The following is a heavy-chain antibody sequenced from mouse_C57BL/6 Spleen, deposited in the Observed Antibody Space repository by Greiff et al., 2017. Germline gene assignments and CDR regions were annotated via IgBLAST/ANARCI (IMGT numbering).Heavy chain of an antibody. CDR1: GYSITSGYY. V-gene: IGHV3-6*01. J-gene: IGHJ4*01. D-gene: IGHD2-2*01. CDR2: ISYDGSN. Sequence: EVQLQESGPGLVKPSQSLSLTCSVTGYSITSGYYWNWIRQFPGNKLEWMGYISYDGSNNYNPSLKNRISITRDTSKNQFFLKLNSVTTEDTATYDCANLWLRRDYYAMDYWGQGTSVTVSS. CDR3: ANLWLRRDYYAMDY.